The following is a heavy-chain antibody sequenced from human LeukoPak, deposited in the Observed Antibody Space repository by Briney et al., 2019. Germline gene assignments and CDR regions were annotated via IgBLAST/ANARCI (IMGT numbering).Heavy chain of an antibody. Sequence: GGSLRLSCAASGFTFSDYYMSWIRQAPGKGLEWVSYISSSGSTIYYADSVKGRFTISRDNAKNSLYLQMNSLRAEDTAVYYCAKDRAVVVITSPDDAFDIWGQGTMVTVSS. J-gene: IGHJ3*02. D-gene: IGHD3-22*01. CDR2: ISSSGSTI. CDR1: GFTFSDYY. V-gene: IGHV3-11*04. CDR3: AKDRAVVVITSPDDAFDI.